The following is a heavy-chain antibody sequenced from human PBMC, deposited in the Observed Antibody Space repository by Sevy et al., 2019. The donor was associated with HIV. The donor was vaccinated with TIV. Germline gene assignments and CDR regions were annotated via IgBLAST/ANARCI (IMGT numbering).Heavy chain of an antibody. V-gene: IGHV1-3*01. CDR1: GYSFTNYA. D-gene: IGHD3-3*01. J-gene: IGHJ4*02. Sequence: ASVKVSCKASGYSFTNYAIHWVRQAPGQGLEWMGWIKADNGNIKYSQRFQGRLTITRDTSATTAYMELSSLRSEDTALYFCARGKGGIFGVVVGQFDYWGQGTLVTVSS. CDR2: IKADNGNI. CDR3: ARGKGGIFGVVVGQFDY.